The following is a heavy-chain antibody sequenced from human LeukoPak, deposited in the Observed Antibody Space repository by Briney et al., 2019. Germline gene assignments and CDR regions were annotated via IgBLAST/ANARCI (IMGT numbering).Heavy chain of an antibody. CDR3: ARRESNSWHNY. Sequence: PSETLSLTCTVSGGSISSSSYYWGWIRQPPGKGLEWIGSIYYSGSTYYNPSLKSRVTISVDTSKNQFSLKVSSVTAADTAVYYCARRESNSWHNYWGQGTWVTVSS. CDR2: IYYSGST. D-gene: IGHD6-13*01. CDR1: GGSISSSSYY. J-gene: IGHJ4*02. V-gene: IGHV4-39*07.